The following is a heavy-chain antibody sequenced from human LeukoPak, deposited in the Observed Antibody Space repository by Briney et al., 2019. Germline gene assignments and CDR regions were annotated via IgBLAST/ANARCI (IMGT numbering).Heavy chain of an antibody. CDR2: IFYSGTS. CDR1: GVSISNSGYY. D-gene: IGHD2-8*01. Sequence: PSETLSLTCTVSGVSISNSGYYWAWIRQPPGKGLEWIAHIFYSGTSYYSPSLKSRVTISLDTSKNQFSLKLSSVTAADTAVYYCARTAANGPIAYWGQGTLVTVSS. CDR3: ARTAANGPIAY. J-gene: IGHJ4*02. V-gene: IGHV4-39*01.